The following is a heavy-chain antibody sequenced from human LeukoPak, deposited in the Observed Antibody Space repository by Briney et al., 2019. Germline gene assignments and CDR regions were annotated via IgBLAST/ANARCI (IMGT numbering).Heavy chain of an antibody. CDR2: ITWNSDTV. V-gene: IGHV3-9*01. CDR1: GFTFDDHA. Sequence: PGGSLRLSCGASGFTFDDHAMHWVRQAPGKGLEWVSGITWNSDTVAYADSVKGRFTISRDNAKNSLYLQMNSLRAEDTAVYYCAKGQQLVQGYPEFDYWGQGALVTVSS. D-gene: IGHD6-13*01. CDR3: AKGQQLVQGYPEFDY. J-gene: IGHJ4*02.